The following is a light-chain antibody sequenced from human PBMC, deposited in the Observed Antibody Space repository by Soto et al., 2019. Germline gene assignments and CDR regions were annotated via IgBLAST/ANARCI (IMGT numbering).Light chain of an antibody. J-gene: IGLJ2*01. CDR3: SSYTSSSPPRVV. Sequence: QSALTQPAPVSGSPGQSITISCTGTSSDVGGYNYVSWYQQHPGKAPKLMIYDVSNRPSGVSNRFSGSKSGNTASLTISGLQAEDEAEYYCSSYTSSSPPRVVFGGGTKLTVL. CDR1: SSDVGGYNY. V-gene: IGLV2-14*01. CDR2: DVS.